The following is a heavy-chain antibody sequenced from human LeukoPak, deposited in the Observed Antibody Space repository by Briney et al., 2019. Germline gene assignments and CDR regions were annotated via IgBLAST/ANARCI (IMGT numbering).Heavy chain of an antibody. V-gene: IGHV3-64*01. CDR2: ISSNGGST. Sequence: TGGSLRLSCAASGFTFSSYAMHWVRQAPGKGLEYVSAISSNGGSTTYANSVKGRFTISRDKSMNTLYLQMGSLRAEDMAVYYCARRKDAFDIWGQGTMVTVSS. J-gene: IGHJ3*02. CDR3: ARRKDAFDI. D-gene: IGHD1-14*01. CDR1: GFTFSSYA.